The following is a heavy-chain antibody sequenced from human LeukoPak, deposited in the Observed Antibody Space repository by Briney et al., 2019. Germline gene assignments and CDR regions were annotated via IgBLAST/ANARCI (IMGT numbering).Heavy chain of an antibody. CDR2: IYPRDSDT. J-gene: IGHJ4*02. V-gene: IGHV5-51*01. D-gene: IGHD3-3*01. CDR1: GYSFTPYW. Sequence: GESLRIPCKASGYSFTPYWIGWVRQMPGKGLEWVGIIYPRDSDTRYSPSFEGQVTISADKSISTAYLHWSSLKASDTAMYYCARRSGTYDPPDYWGQGTLVTVSS. CDR3: ARRSGTYDPPDY.